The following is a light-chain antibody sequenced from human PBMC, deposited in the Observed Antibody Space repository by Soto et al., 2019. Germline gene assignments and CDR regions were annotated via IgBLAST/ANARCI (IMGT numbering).Light chain of an antibody. Sequence: QSVLTQPPSASGTPGQRVTISCSGNSSNIETNTVNWYQQLPGTAPKLLIYSNHQRPSGVPDRFSGSKSGTSASLAISGLQSEDEADYYCAAWDDSLNGVLFGGGTKLTVL. V-gene: IGLV1-44*01. CDR3: AAWDDSLNGVL. CDR2: SNH. J-gene: IGLJ2*01. CDR1: SSNIETNT.